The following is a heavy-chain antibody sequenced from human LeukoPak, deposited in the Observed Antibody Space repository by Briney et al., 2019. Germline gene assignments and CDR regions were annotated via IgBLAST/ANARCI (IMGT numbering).Heavy chain of an antibody. D-gene: IGHD1-26*01. V-gene: IGHV3-7*01. CDR3: VRDKGGRSGAIYYDAFDV. CDR1: GFTFNTYW. Sequence: GGSLRLSCAASGFTFNTYWMIWVRQAPGKGLEWVANIDQGGSTKYYVDSLKGRFTISRDNAKNSLYLQMNSLRAEDTAVYYCVRDKGGRSGAIYYDAFDVWGQGTMITVSS. J-gene: IGHJ3*01. CDR2: IDQGGSTK.